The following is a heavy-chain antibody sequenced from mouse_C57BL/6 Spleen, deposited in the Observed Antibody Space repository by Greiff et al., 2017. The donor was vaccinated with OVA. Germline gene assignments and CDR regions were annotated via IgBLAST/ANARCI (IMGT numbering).Heavy chain of an antibody. CDR3: ARQRGYTWFAY. CDR1: GFTFSDYG. V-gene: IGHV5-17*01. CDR2: ISSGSSTI. D-gene: IGHD2-2*01. J-gene: IGHJ3*01. Sequence: EVNVVESGGGLVKPGGSLKLSCAASGFTFSDYGMHWVRQAPEKGLEWVAYISSGSSTIYYADTVKGRFTISRDNAKNTLFLQMTSLRSEDTAMYYCARQRGYTWFAYWGQGTLVTVSA.